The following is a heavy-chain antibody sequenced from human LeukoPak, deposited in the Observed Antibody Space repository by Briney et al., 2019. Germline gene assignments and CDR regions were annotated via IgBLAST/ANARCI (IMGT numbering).Heavy chain of an antibody. D-gene: IGHD2/OR15-2a*01. CDR2: INSDGSWT. J-gene: IGHJ4*02. V-gene: IGHV3-74*01. CDR1: GNYW. CDR3: VSFYETY. Sequence: PGGSLRPSCTASGNYWMHWVRQAPGKGLVWVSHINSDGSWTSYADSVKGRFTISKDNAKNTVYLQMNNLRAEDTAVYYCVSFYETYWGRGTLVTVS.